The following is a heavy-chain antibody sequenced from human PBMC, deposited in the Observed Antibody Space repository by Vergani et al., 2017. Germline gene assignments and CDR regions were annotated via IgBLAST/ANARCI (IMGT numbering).Heavy chain of an antibody. D-gene: IGHD6-19*01. V-gene: IGHV3-30-3*01. CDR2: ISYDGSNK. Sequence: QVQLVESGGGVVQPGRSLRLSGAASGFTFSSYAMHWVRQAPGKGLEWVAVISYDGSNKYYADSVKGRFTISRDNSKNTLYLQMNSLRAEDTAVYYCARDQWLAFDYWGQGTLVTVSS. CDR3: ARDQWLAFDY. CDR1: GFTFSSYA. J-gene: IGHJ4*02.